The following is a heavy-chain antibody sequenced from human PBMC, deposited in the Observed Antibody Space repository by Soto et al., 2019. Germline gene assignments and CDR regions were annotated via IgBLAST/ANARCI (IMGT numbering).Heavy chain of an antibody. J-gene: IGHJ4*02. D-gene: IGHD5-18*01. Sequence: GGSLRLSCAASGFTVSSNYMSWVRQAPGKGLEWVSVIYSGGSTYYADSVKGRFTISRDNSKNTLYLQMNSLRAEDTAVYYCAREINTAMVQGYFDDWGQGTLVTVSS. CDR1: GFTVSSNY. CDR3: AREINTAMVQGYFDD. CDR2: IYSGGST. V-gene: IGHV3-53*01.